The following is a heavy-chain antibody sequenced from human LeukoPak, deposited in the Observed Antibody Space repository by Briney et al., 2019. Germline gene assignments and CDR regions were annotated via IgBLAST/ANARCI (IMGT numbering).Heavy chain of an antibody. D-gene: IGHD6-13*01. J-gene: IGHJ4*02. CDR1: GGSSSGHY. Sequence: SETLSLTCAVSGGSSSGHYWNWIRQPPGKGLEWIGEINHGGSTNYNPSLKGRVTISVDTSQNQFSLRLSSVTAADTAVYYCARGRYVTTRGGAAAGFLDYWGQGTLVTVST. V-gene: IGHV4-34*01. CDR2: INHGGST. CDR3: ARGRYVTTRGGAAAGFLDY.